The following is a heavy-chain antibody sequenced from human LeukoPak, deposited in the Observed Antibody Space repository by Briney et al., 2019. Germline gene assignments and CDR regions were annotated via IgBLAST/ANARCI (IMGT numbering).Heavy chain of an antibody. CDR3: AKAQGLRFNGDNWFDP. Sequence: HPGGSLRLSCAASGFTFSSYAMHWVRQAPGKGLEWVAVISYDGSNKYYADSVKGRFTISRDNAKNSLYLQMNSLRAEDTALYYCAKAQGLRFNGDNWFDPWGQGTLVTVSS. CDR2: ISYDGSNK. V-gene: IGHV3-30*04. D-gene: IGHD5-12*01. CDR1: GFTFSSYA. J-gene: IGHJ5*02.